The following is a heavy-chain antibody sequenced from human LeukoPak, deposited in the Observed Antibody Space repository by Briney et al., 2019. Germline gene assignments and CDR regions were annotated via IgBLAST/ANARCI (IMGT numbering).Heavy chain of an antibody. CDR3: ARPNYPGGSGSYGGTNWFDP. V-gene: IGHV1-18*01. J-gene: IGHJ5*02. CDR1: GYTFTSYG. Sequence: ASVKVSCKASGYTFTSYGISWVRQAPGQGLEWMGWISGYNGNTNYAQKLQGRVTMTTDTSTSTAYMELRSPRSDDTAVYYCARPNYPGGSGSYGGTNWFDPWGQGTLVTVSS. CDR2: ISGYNGNT. D-gene: IGHD3-10*01.